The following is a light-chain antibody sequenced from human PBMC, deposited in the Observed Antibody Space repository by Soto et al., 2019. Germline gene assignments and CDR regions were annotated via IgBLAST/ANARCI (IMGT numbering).Light chain of an antibody. CDR1: RSVSSY. CDR2: DTS. Sequence: EVVLTQSPATQSLSPGERATLSCRASRSVSSYLAWYQQKPGQAPRLLIYDTSNRVTDIPTRFSGSGSGTDFTLTISSLEPEDFAFYYCQQRSSWPPTFGQGTKVEIK. V-gene: IGKV3-11*01. CDR3: QQRSSWPPT. J-gene: IGKJ1*01.